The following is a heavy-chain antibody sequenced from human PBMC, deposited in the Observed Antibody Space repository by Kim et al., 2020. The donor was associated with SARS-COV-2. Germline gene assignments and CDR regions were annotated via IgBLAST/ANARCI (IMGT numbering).Heavy chain of an antibody. CDR3: ATDGVGQGAFDI. D-gene: IGHD3-10*01. CDR2: IYYSGST. J-gene: IGHJ3*02. Sequence: SETLSLTCTVSGGSISSSSYYWGWIRQPPGKGLEWIGSIYYSGSTYYNPTLKSRVTISVDTSKNQFSLTLSSVTDADTAVYYCATDGVGQGAFDIWGQGTMVTVYS. V-gene: IGHV4-39*01. CDR1: GGSISSSSYY.